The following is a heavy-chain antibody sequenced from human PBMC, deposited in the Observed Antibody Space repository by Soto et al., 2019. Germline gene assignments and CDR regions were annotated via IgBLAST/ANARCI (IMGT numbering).Heavy chain of an antibody. D-gene: IGHD4-17*01. J-gene: IGHJ5*02. V-gene: IGHV1-69*02. CDR3: ASTSATVTSNWFDP. CDR1: GGTFSSYT. CDR2: IIPILGIA. Sequence: QVQLVQSGAEVKKPGSSVKVSCKASGGTFSSYTISWVRQAPGQGLEWMGRIIPILGIANYAQKFQGRVTXXAXKXXSTAYMELSSLRSEDTAVYYCASTSATVTSNWFDPWGQGTLVTVSS.